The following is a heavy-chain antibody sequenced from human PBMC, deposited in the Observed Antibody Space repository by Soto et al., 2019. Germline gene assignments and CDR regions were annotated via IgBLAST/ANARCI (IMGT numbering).Heavy chain of an antibody. CDR1: GGSISSYY. D-gene: IGHD1-26*01. V-gene: IGHV4-59*01. Sequence: QVQLQESGPGPVKPSETLSLTCTVSGGSISSYYWSWIRQPPGKGLEWIGYIYYSGSTNYNPSLXRXVXIXXDRSKNQFSLKLSSVTAADTAVYYCARRYGGNFDYWGQGTLVTVSS. J-gene: IGHJ4*02. CDR2: IYYSGST. CDR3: ARRYGGNFDY.